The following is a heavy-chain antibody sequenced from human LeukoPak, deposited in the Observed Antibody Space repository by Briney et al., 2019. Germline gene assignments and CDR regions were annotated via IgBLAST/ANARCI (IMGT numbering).Heavy chain of an antibody. Sequence: ASVKVSCKASGYTFTTCDINWVRQATGQGLEWMGWMNPNSGNTGYAQKFQGRVTMTRNTSISTAYMELSSLRSEDTAVYYCAGYDILTGAFDIWGQGTMVTVSS. V-gene: IGHV1-8*01. J-gene: IGHJ3*02. CDR1: GYTFTTCD. CDR3: AGYDILTGAFDI. CDR2: MNPNSGNT. D-gene: IGHD3-9*01.